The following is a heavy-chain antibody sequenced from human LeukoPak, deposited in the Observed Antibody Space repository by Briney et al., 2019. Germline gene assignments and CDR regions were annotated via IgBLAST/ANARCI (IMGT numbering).Heavy chain of an antibody. CDR2: ISGSGDGGRGGLT. V-gene: IGHV3-23*01. CDR3: AKTGPRNYYMDV. CDR1: GFSFSTYW. Sequence: GGSLRLSCAASGFSFSTYWMNWVRQAPGKGLEWVSAISGSGDGGRGGLTYYADSVKGRFTISRDNSKNTLYLQMNSLRAEDTAVYYCAKTGPRNYYMDVWGKGTTVTVSS. D-gene: IGHD1-14*01. J-gene: IGHJ6*03.